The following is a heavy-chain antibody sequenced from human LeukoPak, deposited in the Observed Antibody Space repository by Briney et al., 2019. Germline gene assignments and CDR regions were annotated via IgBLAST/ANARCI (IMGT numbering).Heavy chain of an antibody. V-gene: IGHV3-9*01. CDR3: AKGGMGDYYFDY. J-gene: IGHJ4*02. CDR1: GFTFDDYA. CDR2: ISWNSGSI. Sequence: GGSLRPSCAASGFTFDDYAMHWVRQAPGKGLEWVSGISWNSGSIGYADSVKGRFTISRDNAKNSLYLQMNSLRAEDTALYYCAKGGMGDYYFDYWGQGTLVTVSS. D-gene: IGHD2-21*02.